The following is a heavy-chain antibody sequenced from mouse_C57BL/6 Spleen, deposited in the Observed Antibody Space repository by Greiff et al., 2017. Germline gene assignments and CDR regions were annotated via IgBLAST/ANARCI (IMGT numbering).Heavy chain of an antibody. Sequence: VQLQQSGAELVRPGASVTLSCKASGYTFTDYEMHWVKQTPVHGLEWIGAIDPETGGTSYNPKFKGKAILTADKSSSTAYLELRSLTSEDSAVYYCTRVPFITTVVARDLDYWGQGTTLTVSS. CDR2: IDPETGGT. CDR3: TRVPFITTVVARDLDY. J-gene: IGHJ2*01. CDR1: GYTFTDYE. D-gene: IGHD1-1*01. V-gene: IGHV1-15*01.